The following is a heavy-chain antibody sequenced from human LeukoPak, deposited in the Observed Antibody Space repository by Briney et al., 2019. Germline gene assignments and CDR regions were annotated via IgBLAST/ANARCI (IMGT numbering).Heavy chain of an antibody. J-gene: IGHJ3*01. CDR1: GFTVSSSY. CDR3: AREGSGRTAYNDGLDV. D-gene: IGHD3-10*01. CDR2: IGSGGST. V-gene: IGHV3-53*01. Sequence: PGGSLRLSCAASGFTVSSSYMTWVRQAPGKGLEWVSVIGSGGSTVYADSVKGRFTISRDNSKNTLYLQLNSLRAEDTAVYYCAREGSGRTAYNDGLDVWGQGTMVTVSS.